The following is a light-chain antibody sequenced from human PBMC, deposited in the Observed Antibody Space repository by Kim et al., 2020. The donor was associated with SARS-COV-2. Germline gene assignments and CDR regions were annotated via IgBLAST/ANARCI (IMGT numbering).Light chain of an antibody. CDR1: HSVSSL. CDR2: DAS. Sequence: ASIGDRVTITCRASHSVSSLLAWYQQKPGKAPTLLIFDASTLNSGGPSRFSARGSGTEFTLTIRHLQPDDFATYFCQQYNISPRTFGQGTKVDIK. V-gene: IGKV1-5*01. CDR3: QQYNISPRT. J-gene: IGKJ1*01.